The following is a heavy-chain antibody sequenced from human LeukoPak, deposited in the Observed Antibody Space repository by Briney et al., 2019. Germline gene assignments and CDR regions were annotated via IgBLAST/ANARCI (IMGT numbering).Heavy chain of an antibody. CDR3: ARHDRDYAFFDY. J-gene: IGHJ4*02. CDR1: GYSFTSYW. D-gene: IGHD4-17*01. V-gene: IGHV5-51*01. CDR2: IYPGDSNT. Sequence: GESLKISCKASGYSFTSYWIGWVRQMPGKGLEWMGIIYPGDSNTRYSPSFQGQVTMSADKSITTAYLQWSSLKASDTAIYFCARHDRDYAFFDYWGQGTLVTVSP.